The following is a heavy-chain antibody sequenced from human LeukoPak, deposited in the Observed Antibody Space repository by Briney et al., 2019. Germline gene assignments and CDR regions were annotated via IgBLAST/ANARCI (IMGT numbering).Heavy chain of an antibody. CDR3: AREHWFGELGT. CDR1: GFTFSSDY. Sequence: PGGSLRLSCATSGFTFSSDYMSWVRQAPGKGLEWVANIKEDGGEQNYADSVKGRFTITRDNAKGTLFLQMNSLRAEDTALYYCAREHWFGELGTWGQGTLVSVSS. D-gene: IGHD3-10*01. CDR2: IKEDGGEQ. J-gene: IGHJ4*02. V-gene: IGHV3-7*01.